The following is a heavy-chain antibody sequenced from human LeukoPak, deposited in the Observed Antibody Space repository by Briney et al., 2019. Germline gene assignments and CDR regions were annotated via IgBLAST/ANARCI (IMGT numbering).Heavy chain of an antibody. CDR1: GYTFTGYY. CDR3: GTLLSNGPFDY. V-gene: IGHV1-2*02. J-gene: IGHJ4*02. CDR2: IYANSGAT. Sequence: ASVKVSCKASGYTFTGYYMHWVRQAPGQGLEWMGYIYANSGATKYAQKFQGRVTMTRDTSISTAYMELSGLGSDDTAVYYCGTLLSNGPFDYWGQGSLFTVSS.